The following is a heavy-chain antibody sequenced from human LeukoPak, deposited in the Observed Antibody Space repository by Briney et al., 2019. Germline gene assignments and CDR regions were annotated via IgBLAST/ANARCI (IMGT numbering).Heavy chain of an antibody. CDR3: ARDMEDCSGGSCYSNWFDP. Sequence: SEALSLTCTVSGDSISSNYWSWIRQPPGKGLEWIGYIYNSGSTEYNPSLKSRVTISVDTSKNQFSLKLSSVTAADTAVYYCARDMEDCSGGSCYSNWFDPWGQGTLVTVSS. V-gene: IGHV4-59*01. D-gene: IGHD2-15*01. J-gene: IGHJ5*02. CDR1: GDSISSNY. CDR2: IYNSGST.